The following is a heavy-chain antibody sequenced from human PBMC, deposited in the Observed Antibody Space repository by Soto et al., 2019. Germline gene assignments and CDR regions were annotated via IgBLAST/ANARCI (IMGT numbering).Heavy chain of an antibody. CDR2: MNPDSGNT. Sequence: ASVKVSCKASGYTFTNYDINWVRQAPGQGLEWVGWMNPDSGNTGYAQKFQGRLTMTRDTSISTAYMELSSLTSEDTAVYYCARAQQLVDEYFQHWGQGTLVTVSS. D-gene: IGHD6-13*01. CDR3: ARAQQLVDEYFQH. J-gene: IGHJ1*01. V-gene: IGHV1-8*01. CDR1: GYTFTNYD.